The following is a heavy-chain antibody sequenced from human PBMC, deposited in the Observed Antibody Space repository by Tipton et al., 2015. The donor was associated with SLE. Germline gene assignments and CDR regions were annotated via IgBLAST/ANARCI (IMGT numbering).Heavy chain of an antibody. V-gene: IGHV4-34*01. CDR2: INHSGGGRGS. Sequence: TLSLTCAVYGGSISDYYWSWIRQTPGEGLEWIGEINHSGGGRGSNYNPSLKSRVTISVDTSKKHFSLKMTSVTAADTAVYYCALQYDNSGYYWFWGQGTLVTVSP. CDR1: GGSISDYY. CDR3: ALQYDNSGYYWF. J-gene: IGHJ4*02. D-gene: IGHD3-22*01.